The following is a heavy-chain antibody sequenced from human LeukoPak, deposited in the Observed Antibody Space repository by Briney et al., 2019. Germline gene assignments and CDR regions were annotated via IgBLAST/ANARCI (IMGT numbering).Heavy chain of an antibody. D-gene: IGHD3-22*01. CDR2: ISSSSSYI. CDR3: ARDQHYYDSSGYYSQDIDY. Sequence: GGSLRLSCAASGFTFSSYSMNWVRQAPGKGLEWVSSISSSSSYIYYADSVKGRFTISRDNAKNSLYLQINSLRAEDTAVYYCARDQHYYDSSGYYSQDIDYWGQGTLVTVSS. CDR1: GFTFSSYS. V-gene: IGHV3-21*01. J-gene: IGHJ4*02.